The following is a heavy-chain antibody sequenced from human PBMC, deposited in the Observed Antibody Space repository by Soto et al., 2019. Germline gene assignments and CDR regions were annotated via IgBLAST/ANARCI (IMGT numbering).Heavy chain of an antibody. CDR3: ARVWGSYQAPSGGAGFDP. D-gene: IGHD3-16*02. CDR2: ISTYSGDP. V-gene: IGHV1-18*04. CDR1: GYSFTSNA. Sequence: QVQLVQSGAEVKKPGASVKVACKTSGYSFTSNAITWVRQAPGQGLEWLGWISTYSGDPNYAQKFQGRVTMTTDTSTNTAYMELSNLISDDTAFYYCARVWGSYQAPSGGAGFDPWGHGTLVTVSS. J-gene: IGHJ5*02.